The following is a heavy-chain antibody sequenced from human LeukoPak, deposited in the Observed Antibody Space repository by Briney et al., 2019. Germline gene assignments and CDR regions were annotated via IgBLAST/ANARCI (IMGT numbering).Heavy chain of an antibody. Sequence: ASVKVSCKASGYTFTSYGISWVRQAPGQGLEWMGWNSAYNGNTNYAQKLQGRVTMTTDTSTSTAYMELRSLRSDDTAVYYCARDKGQRLRFLEWFPFDPWGQGILVTVSS. CDR2: NSAYNGNT. CDR3: ARDKGQRLRFLEWFPFDP. CDR1: GYTFTSYG. D-gene: IGHD3-3*01. J-gene: IGHJ5*02. V-gene: IGHV1-18*01.